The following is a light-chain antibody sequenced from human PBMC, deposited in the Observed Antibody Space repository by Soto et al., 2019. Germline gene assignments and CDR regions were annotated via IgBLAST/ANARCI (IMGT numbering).Light chain of an antibody. Sequence: QSVLTQPASVSGSPGQSITISCTGTXRDVGAYDYVSWYLQYPDKAPQLLIYYVDHRPSGVSSRFSGSKSGNTASLTISGLQAEDEGDYYCCSYADGSIYFFGTGTKVTVL. J-gene: IGLJ1*01. CDR3: CSYADGSIYF. V-gene: IGLV2-14*03. CDR2: YVD. CDR1: XRDVGAYDY.